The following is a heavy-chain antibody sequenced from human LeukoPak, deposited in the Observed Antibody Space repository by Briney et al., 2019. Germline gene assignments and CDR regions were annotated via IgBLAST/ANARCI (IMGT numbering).Heavy chain of an antibody. Sequence: GGTLRLSCAASGFTFSSYAMSWVRQAPGKGLEWVSAISGSGGRTYYADSVKGRFTISRDNSKTTLYLQMNSLRAEDTAVYYCAKDQAVVSGFDYWGQGTLVTVSS. V-gene: IGHV3-23*01. CDR3: AKDQAVVSGFDY. CDR2: ISGSGGRT. D-gene: IGHD5/OR15-5a*01. CDR1: GFTFSSYA. J-gene: IGHJ4*02.